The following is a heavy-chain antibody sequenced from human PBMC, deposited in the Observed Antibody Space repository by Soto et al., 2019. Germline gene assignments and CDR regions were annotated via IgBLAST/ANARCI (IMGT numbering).Heavy chain of an antibody. CDR3: ATVVAATLGAFDI. J-gene: IGHJ3*02. CDR1: GFTFSSYA. V-gene: IGHV3-23*01. CDR2: FSGSGGST. Sequence: PGGSLRLSCAASGFTFSSYAMSWVRPAPGKGLEWVSAFSGSGGSTYYEDSVKGRFTISRDNSKNTLYLHMNSLRAEDTAVYYCATVVAATLGAFDIWGQGTMVT. D-gene: IGHD2-15*01.